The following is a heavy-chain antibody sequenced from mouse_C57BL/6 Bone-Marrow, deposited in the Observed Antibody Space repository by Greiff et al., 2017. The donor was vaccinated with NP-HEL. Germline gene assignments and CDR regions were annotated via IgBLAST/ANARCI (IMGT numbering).Heavy chain of an antibody. CDR2: IDPEDGET. CDR1: GFNITDYY. D-gene: IGHD1-1*01. J-gene: IGHJ4*01. Sequence: VQLQQSGAELVKPGASVKLSCTASGFNITDYYMHWVKQRTEQGLEWIGMIDPEDGETKYTPKFKGKATITADTSSNTAYLQLSSLTSEDTAVYYCAREFIAKVEDLNAMEYWGQGTSVIVSA. V-gene: IGHV14-2*01. CDR3: AREFIAKVEDLNAMEY.